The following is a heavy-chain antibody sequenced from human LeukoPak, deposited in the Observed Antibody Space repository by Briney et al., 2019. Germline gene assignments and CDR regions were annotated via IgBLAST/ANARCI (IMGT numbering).Heavy chain of an antibody. V-gene: IGHV4-34*01. CDR3: ARGFGYYYGSGSYYH. J-gene: IGHJ4*02. CDR2: INHSGST. CDR1: GYSIRISYY. Sequence: SETLSLTCDVSGYSIRISYYWSWIRQPPGKGLEWIGEINHSGSTNYNPSLKSRVTISVDTSKNQFSLKLSSVTAADTAVYYCARGFGYYYGSGSYYHWGQGTLVTVSS. D-gene: IGHD3-10*01.